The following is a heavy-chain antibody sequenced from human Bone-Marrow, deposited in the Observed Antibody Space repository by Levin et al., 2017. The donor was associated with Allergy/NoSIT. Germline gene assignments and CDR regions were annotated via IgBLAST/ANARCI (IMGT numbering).Heavy chain of an antibody. CDR1: GFTFHDYV. CDR3: AKDSGGYGPIDY. D-gene: IGHD6-19*01. V-gene: IGHV3-9*01. J-gene: IGHJ4*02. Sequence: GGSLRLSCAASGFTFHDYVMHWVRQAPGKGLEWVSGISGNSNSIGYADSVKGRFTISRDNAKNSLDLQMNSLTAEDTALYYCAKDSGGYGPIDYWGQGTLVTVSS. CDR2: ISGNSNSI.